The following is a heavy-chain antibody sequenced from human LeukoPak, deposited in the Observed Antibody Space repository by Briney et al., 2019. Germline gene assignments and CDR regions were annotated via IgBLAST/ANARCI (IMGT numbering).Heavy chain of an antibody. CDR2: ISYDGSNK. J-gene: IGHJ5*02. CDR3: ARLDIVLS. D-gene: IGHD2-2*03. V-gene: IGHV3-30-3*01. CDR1: GCTFRNYA. Sequence: GGSLRLSCAASGCTFRNYAMHWVRQAPGKGLEWVAVISYDGSNKYYADSVKGRFTISRDDSKNTLYLQMNSLTAEDTAMYYCARLDIVLSWGQGALVTVSS.